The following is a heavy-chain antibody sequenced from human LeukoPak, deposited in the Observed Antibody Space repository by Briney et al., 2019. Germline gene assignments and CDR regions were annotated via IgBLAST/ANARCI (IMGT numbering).Heavy chain of an antibody. CDR2: ISSSSSTI. J-gene: IGHJ3*02. CDR1: GFTFSSYS. V-gene: IGHV3-48*01. D-gene: IGHD7-27*01. CDR3: ARDLLGQLGISAFDI. Sequence: GGSLRLSCAASGFTFSSYSMNWVRQAPGKGLEWVSYISSSSSTIYYADSVKGRFTISRDNAKNSLYLQMNSLRAEDTAVYYCARDLLGQLGISAFDIWGQGTMVTVSS.